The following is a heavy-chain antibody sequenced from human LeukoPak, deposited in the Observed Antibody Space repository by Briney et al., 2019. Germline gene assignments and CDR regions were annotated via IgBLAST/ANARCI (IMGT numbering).Heavy chain of an antibody. V-gene: IGHV3-7*01. CDR3: ARDPSYGALDA. J-gene: IGHJ5*02. CDR2: INDDGKEK. Sequence: PGQSLRLSCVASGFRFRSTWMSWVRQTPGKGLEWVADINDDGKEKKYVGSVKGRFTVSRDNAKNFLHLQMNSLTAEDTAVYYCARDPSYGALDAWGQGTRVTVSS. CDR1: GFRFRSTW. D-gene: IGHD4-17*01.